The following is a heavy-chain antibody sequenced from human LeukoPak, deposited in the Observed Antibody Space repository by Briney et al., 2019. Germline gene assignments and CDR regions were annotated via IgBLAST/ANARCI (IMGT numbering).Heavy chain of an antibody. CDR3: AKRSAESSGYFDS. Sequence: GGSLRLSCTASGITFINYSMTWVRQAPGKGLEWDSAITGSGTFTDYADSVRGRFTISRDNSKNTLYLQMNSLRAEDTAIYYCAKRSAESSGYFDSWGQGTLVTVSS. V-gene: IGHV3-23*01. D-gene: IGHD6-19*01. CDR1: GITFINYS. CDR2: ITGSGTFT. J-gene: IGHJ4*02.